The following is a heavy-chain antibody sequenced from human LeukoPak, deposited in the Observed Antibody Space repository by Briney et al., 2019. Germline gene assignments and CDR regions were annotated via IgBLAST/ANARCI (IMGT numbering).Heavy chain of an antibody. CDR1: GGSISSYY. Sequence: PSETLSLSCTVSGGSISSYYWSWIRQPPGKGLEWIGYIYYSGSTNYNPSLKSRVTISVDTSKNQFSLKLSSVTAADTAVYYCARVRVYHSISPYYYYYGMDVWGQGTTVTVSS. J-gene: IGHJ6*02. CDR3: ARVRVYHSISPYYYYYGMDV. V-gene: IGHV4-59*12. CDR2: IYYSGST. D-gene: IGHD3-22*01.